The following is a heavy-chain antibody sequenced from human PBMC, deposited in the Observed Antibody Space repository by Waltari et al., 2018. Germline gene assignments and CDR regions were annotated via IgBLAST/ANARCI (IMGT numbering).Heavy chain of an antibody. V-gene: IGHV4-59*11. D-gene: IGHD6-19*01. CDR1: HY. J-gene: IGHJ4*02. CDR2: AFHSGSA. Sequence: HYGSWIRQPPGKGLEWIGFAFHSGSADYNPSLKSRVTISVDTSNRQFSLKLGSMTSADTAIYYCASSSGWYYWYDYWGQGALVTVSA. CDR3: ASSSGWYYWYDY.